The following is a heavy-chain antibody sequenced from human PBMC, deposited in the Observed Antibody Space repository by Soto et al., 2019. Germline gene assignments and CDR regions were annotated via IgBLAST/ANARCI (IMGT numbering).Heavy chain of an antibody. CDR1: GFSFSNYA. CDR3: ARDDSPDDY. D-gene: IGHD3-22*01. J-gene: IGHJ4*02. V-gene: IGHV3-23*01. CDR2: IRRESRST. Sequence: EVQLLESGGDLVQRGGSLRLSCAASGFSFSNYAMSWVRQAPGKGLEWVSTIRRESRSTFYADSVKGRFTISRDNSRNTLFLQMSSLRVEDTAVYYCARDDSPDDYWGQGTLVTVSS.